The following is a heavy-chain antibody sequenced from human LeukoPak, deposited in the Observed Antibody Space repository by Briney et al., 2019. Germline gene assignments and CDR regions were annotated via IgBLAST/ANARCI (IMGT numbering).Heavy chain of an antibody. CDR3: ARVPPTTEGFDY. D-gene: IGHD1-14*01. V-gene: IGHV4-38-2*02. J-gene: IGHJ4*02. CDR2: IYHSGST. CDR1: GYSISSGYY. Sequence: SETLSLTCTVSGYSISSGYYWGWIRQPPGKGLEWIGSIYHSGSTYYNPSLKSRVTISVDTSKNQFSLKLSSVTAADTAVYYCARVPPTTEGFDYWGQGTLVTVSS.